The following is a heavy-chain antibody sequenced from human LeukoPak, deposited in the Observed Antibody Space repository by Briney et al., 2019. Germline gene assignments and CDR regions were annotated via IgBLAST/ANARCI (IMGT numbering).Heavy chain of an antibody. CDR2: IYPNSGGT. Sequence: ASVKVSCKASGYTFSDYYMYWVRQAPGQGLEWVGWIYPNSGGTNYAQKFQGRVTMTRDTSISTAYMELSKLRSDDTAVYYCARDPQYYYDSSGYFNWFDPWGQGTLVTVSS. D-gene: IGHD3-22*01. CDR1: GYTFSDYY. J-gene: IGHJ5*02. V-gene: IGHV1-2*02. CDR3: ARDPQYYYDSSGYFNWFDP.